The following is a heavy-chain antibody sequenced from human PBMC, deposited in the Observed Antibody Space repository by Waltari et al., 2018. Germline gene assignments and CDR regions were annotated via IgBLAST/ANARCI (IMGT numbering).Heavy chain of an antibody. D-gene: IGHD3-3*01. CDR3: ARDRGLEWLVGYGMDV. CDR1: GGSISSHY. V-gene: IGHV4-59*11. Sequence: QVQLQESGPGLVKPSETLSLTCTVSGGSISSHYWSWIRQPPGKGLEWVGYIYCSGSTNYSPTLKSRVTITVDTSKNQFSLKLSSVTAADTAGYDCARDRGLEWLVGYGMDVWGQGTTVTVSS. CDR2: IYCSGST. J-gene: IGHJ6*02.